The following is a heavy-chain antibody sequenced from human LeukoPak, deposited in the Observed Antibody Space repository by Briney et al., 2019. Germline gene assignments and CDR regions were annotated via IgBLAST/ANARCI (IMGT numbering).Heavy chain of an antibody. V-gene: IGHV4-34*01. J-gene: IGHJ4*02. CDR2: INHSGST. Sequence: PSETLSLTCAVCGGSFSGYYWSWIRQPPGKGLEWIGEINHSGSTNYNPSLKSRVTISVDTSKNQFSLKLSSVTAADTAVYYCARGTFGQLASHREFDYWGQGTLVTVSS. D-gene: IGHD6-13*01. CDR3: ARGTFGQLASHREFDY. CDR1: GGSFSGYY.